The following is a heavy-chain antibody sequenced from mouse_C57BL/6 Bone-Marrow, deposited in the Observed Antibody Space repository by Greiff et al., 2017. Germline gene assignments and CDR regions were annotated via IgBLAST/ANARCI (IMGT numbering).Heavy chain of an antibody. D-gene: IGHD4-1*01. CDR1: GYTFTDYE. Sequence: QVQLQQSGAELVRPGASVTLSCKASGYTFTDYEMHWVKQTPVHGLEWIGAIDPETGGTAYNQKFKGKAILTADKSSSTAYMELRSLTSEDSAVYYCTRGDSPGTWRYFDVWGTGTTVTVSS. V-gene: IGHV1-15*01. J-gene: IGHJ1*03. CDR2: IDPETGGT. CDR3: TRGDSPGTWRYFDV.